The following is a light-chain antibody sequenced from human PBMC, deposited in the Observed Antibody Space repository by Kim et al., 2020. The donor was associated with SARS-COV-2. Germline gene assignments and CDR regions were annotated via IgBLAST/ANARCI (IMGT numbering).Light chain of an antibody. J-gene: IGKJ1*01. CDR3: QQANSFPWT. CDR1: QDVSSW. CDR2: GAS. V-gene: IGKV1-12*01. Sequence: SASVGDRVTITCRASQDVSSWLAWYQQKPGKAPKFLIYGASRLHVGVPSRFSGSGSGTEFTLTISSLQPEDFATYYCQQANSFPWTFGQGTKVEIK.